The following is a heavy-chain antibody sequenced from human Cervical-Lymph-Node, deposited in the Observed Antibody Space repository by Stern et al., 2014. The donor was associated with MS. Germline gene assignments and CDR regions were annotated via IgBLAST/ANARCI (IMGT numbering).Heavy chain of an antibody. CDR2: IFHSGSG. J-gene: IGHJ4*02. V-gene: IGHV4-39*01. CDR1: GGSIRSSTYY. CDR3: ARQSWSSWSNDY. D-gene: IGHD6-13*01. Sequence: QVQLQESGPGLLRPSETLSLTCTVSGGSIRSSTYYWDWIRQPPGKGLEWIGTIFHSGSGYYNPSLKSGVPISVDTSKNQFSLKLTSVTAADTAVYYCARQSWSSWSNDYWGQGTLVTVSS.